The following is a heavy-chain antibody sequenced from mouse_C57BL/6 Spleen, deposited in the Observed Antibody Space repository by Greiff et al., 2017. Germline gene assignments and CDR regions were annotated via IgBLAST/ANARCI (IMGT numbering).Heavy chain of an antibody. CDR3: ARKEEDYAMDY. CDR1: GFTFSDYG. Sequence: DVKLVESGGGLVKPGGSLKLSCAASGFTFSDYGMHWVRQAPEKGLEWVAYISSGSSTIYYADTVKGRFTISRDNAKNTLFLQMTSLRSEDTAMYYCARKEEDYAMDYWGQGTSVTVSS. J-gene: IGHJ4*01. CDR2: ISSGSSTI. V-gene: IGHV5-17*01.